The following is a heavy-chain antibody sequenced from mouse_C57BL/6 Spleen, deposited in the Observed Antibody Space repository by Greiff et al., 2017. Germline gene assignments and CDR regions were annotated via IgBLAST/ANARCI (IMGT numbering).Heavy chain of an antibody. CDR3: TTYDSSYYFDY. CDR1: GFNIKDDY. J-gene: IGHJ2*01. Sequence: VQLKQSGAELVRPGASVKLSCTASGFNIKDDYMHWVKQRPEQGLEWIGWIDPENGDTEYASKFQGKATITADTSSNTAYLQLSSLTSEDTAVYYCTTYDSSYYFDYWGQGTTLTVSS. V-gene: IGHV14-4*01. CDR2: IDPENGDT. D-gene: IGHD2-4*01.